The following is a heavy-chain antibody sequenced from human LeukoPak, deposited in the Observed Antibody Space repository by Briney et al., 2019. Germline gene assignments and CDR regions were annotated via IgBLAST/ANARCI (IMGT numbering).Heavy chain of an antibody. J-gene: IGHJ4*02. CDR2: IYYSGST. Sequence: KPSETLSLTCTVSGGSISSYYWGWIRQPPGKGLEWIGYIYYSGSTNYNPSLKSRVTISVDTSKNQFSLKLSSVTAADTAVYYCARPQGPYCSRTSCYEENGSGWAYYFDYWGQGTLVTVSS. CDR3: ARPQGPYCSRTSCYEENGSGWAYYFDY. D-gene: IGHD2-2*01. CDR1: GGSISSYY. V-gene: IGHV4-59*12.